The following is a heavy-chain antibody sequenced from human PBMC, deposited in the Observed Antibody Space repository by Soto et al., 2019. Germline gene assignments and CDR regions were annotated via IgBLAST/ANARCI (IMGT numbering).Heavy chain of an antibody. CDR2: ISGSGGST. CDR3: ARGRVGTAYFDY. Sequence: EVQLLESGGGLVQPGGSLRLSCAASGFTFSSYAMSWVRQAPGKGLEWVSAISGSGGSTYYADSVKGRFTISRDNSKNSVYLQMNSLRDEDTAVYYCARGRVGTAYFDYWGQGMLVIVSS. D-gene: IGHD2-21*02. V-gene: IGHV3-23*01. J-gene: IGHJ4*02. CDR1: GFTFSSYA.